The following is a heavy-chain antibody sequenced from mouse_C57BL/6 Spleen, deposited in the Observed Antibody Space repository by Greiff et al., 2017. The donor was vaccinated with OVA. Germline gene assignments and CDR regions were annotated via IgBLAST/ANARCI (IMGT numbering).Heavy chain of an antibody. CDR2: IWGGGST. Sequence: VKLMESGPGLVAPSQSLSITCTVSGFSLTSYGVDWVRQPPGTGLEWLGVIWGGGSTNYNSALMSRLSISKDNSKSPVFLKMNSLPTDTTAMYYCAKHDGGFAYWGQGTLVTVSS. J-gene: IGHJ3*01. CDR3: AKHDGGFAY. V-gene: IGHV2-9*01. CDR1: GFSLTSYG. D-gene: IGHD1-1*02.